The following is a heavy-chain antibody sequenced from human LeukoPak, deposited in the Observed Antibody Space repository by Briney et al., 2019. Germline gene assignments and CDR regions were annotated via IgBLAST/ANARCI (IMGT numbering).Heavy chain of an antibody. V-gene: IGHV1-46*01. J-gene: IGHJ3*02. D-gene: IGHD3-10*01. CDR2: INPSGGST. Sequence: ASVKVSHKSSGYTFTCYLWHWLREAPGQGLEWMGIINPSGGSTSYAQKFQGRVTMTRDTSTSTVYMELSSLRAEDTTVYPCVTGPYVSVRQRLFDIWGRETMVSVSS. CDR3: VTGPYVSVRQRLFDI. CDR1: GYTFTCYL.